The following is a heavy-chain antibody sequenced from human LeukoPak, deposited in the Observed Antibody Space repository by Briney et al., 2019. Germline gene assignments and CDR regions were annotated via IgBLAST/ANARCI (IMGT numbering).Heavy chain of an antibody. CDR2: VSGRDTST. CDR3: ARDEEDWYFQH. CDR1: GFTFSNYA. D-gene: IGHD2-15*01. Sequence: PGASLRLSCAASGFTFSNYAMSWVRQAPGKGLEWVSAVSGRDTSTYYTDSVKGRLTISRDNSKNTLYLQMNSLRAEDTAVYYCARDEEDWYFQHWGQGTLVTVSS. J-gene: IGHJ1*01. V-gene: IGHV3-23*01.